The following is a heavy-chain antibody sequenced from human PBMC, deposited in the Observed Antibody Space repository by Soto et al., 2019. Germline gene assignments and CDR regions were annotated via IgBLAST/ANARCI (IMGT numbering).Heavy chain of an antibody. CDR3: ARGGVVVVPAALYYYGMDV. J-gene: IGHJ6*02. D-gene: IGHD2-2*01. V-gene: IGHV6-1*01. CDR2: TYYRSKWYN. Sequence: SQTLSLTCAISGDSVSSNSAAWNWIRQSPSRGLEWLGRTYYRSKWYNDYAVSVKSRITINPDTSKNQFSLQLNSVTPEDTAVYYCARGGVVVVPAALYYYGMDVWGQGTTVTVSS. CDR1: GDSVSSNSAA.